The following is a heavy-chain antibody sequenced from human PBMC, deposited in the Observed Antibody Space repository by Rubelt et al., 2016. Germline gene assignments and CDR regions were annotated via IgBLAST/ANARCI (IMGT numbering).Heavy chain of an antibody. D-gene: IGHD6-6*01. CDR2: INHSGST. V-gene: IGHV4-34*01. Sequence: QVQLQQWGSGLLKPSETLSLTCAVYGGSFSGYYLSWIRQPPGKGLEWIGEINHSGSTNYNPSLKSRVTLSVDTFKNQFSLKLTSVTAADTAVYYCARERIAARGLFDPWAQGTLVTVSS. J-gene: IGHJ5*02. CDR1: GGSFSGYY. CDR3: ARERIAARGLFDP.